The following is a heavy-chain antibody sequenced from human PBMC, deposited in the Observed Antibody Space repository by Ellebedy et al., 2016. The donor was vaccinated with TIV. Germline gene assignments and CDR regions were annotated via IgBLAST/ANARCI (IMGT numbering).Heavy chain of an antibody. CDR3: ASRAIFGMGIDAFDI. V-gene: IGHV4-59*01. CDR1: GGSISSYY. Sequence: SETLSLXCTVSGGSISSYYWSWIRQPPGKGLEWIGYTYYSGSTNYNPSLKSRVTISVDTSKNQFSLKLSSVTAADTAVYYCASRAIFGMGIDAFDIWGQGTMVTVSS. J-gene: IGHJ3*02. CDR2: TYYSGST. D-gene: IGHD3-3*01.